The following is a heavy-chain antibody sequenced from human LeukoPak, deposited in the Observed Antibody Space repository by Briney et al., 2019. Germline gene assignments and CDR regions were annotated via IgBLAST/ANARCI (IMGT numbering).Heavy chain of an antibody. V-gene: IGHV1-46*01. CDR3: AICVLWSDAFDI. Sequence: ASVKVSCKASGYTFTSYYMHWVRQAPGQGLEWMGIINPSGGSTSYAQKFQGRVTMTRDASTSTVYMDLSSLRCEDTAVYYCAICVLWSDAFDIWGQGTMVTVSS. CDR2: INPSGGST. J-gene: IGHJ3*02. D-gene: IGHD3-3*01. CDR1: GYTFTSYY.